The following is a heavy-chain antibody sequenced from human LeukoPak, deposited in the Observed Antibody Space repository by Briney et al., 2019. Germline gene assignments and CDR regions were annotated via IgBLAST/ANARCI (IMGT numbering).Heavy chain of an antibody. D-gene: IGHD5-18*01. Sequence: ETLSLTCSVSGGSISSYYWSWIRQPPGKGLEWIGFIYYSGSTNYNPSLKSRVTISVDTSKNQFSLKLSSVTAADTAVYYCARAGDTAMVFDYWGQGTLVTVSS. V-gene: IGHV4-59*08. CDR2: IYYSGST. CDR1: GGSISSYY. CDR3: ARAGDTAMVFDY. J-gene: IGHJ4*02.